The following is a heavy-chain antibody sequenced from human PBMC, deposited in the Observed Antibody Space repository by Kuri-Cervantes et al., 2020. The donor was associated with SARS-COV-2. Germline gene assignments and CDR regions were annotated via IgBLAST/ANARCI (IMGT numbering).Heavy chain of an antibody. CDR1: GFTFSGHW. V-gene: IGHV3-74*01. D-gene: IGHD1-1*01. CDR3: ASIYQRITVQLETWFDP. J-gene: IGHJ5*02. Sequence: GGSLRLSCAASGFTFSGHWIHWVRQAPGKGLVRVSRINSDGSSTSYADSVKGRFTISRDNAKNTLYLQMNSLRAEDTAVYYCASIYQRITVQLETWFDPWGQGTLVTVSS. CDR2: INSDGSST.